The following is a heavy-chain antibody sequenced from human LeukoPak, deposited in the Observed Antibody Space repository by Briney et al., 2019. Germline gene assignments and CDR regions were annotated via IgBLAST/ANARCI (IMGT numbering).Heavy chain of an antibody. Sequence: SETLSLTCTVSGGSISSYYWSWIRQPAGKGLEWIGRIYTSGSTNYNPSLKSRVTMSVDTSKNQFSLKLSSVTAADTAVYYCAKGAARTGWFDPWGQGALVIVSS. D-gene: IGHD3/OR15-3a*01. CDR2: IYTSGST. CDR1: GGSISSYY. V-gene: IGHV4-4*07. J-gene: IGHJ5*02. CDR3: AKGAARTGWFDP.